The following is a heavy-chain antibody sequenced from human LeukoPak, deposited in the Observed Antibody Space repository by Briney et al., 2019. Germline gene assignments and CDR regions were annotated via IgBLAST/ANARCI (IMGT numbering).Heavy chain of an antibody. Sequence: PGGSLRLSCAASGFTFSSYAMCWVRHAPGKGLEWVSAISGSGGSTYYADSVKGRFTISRDNSKNTLYLQMSSLRAEDTAVYYCAKGLSGSPMGRALDYWGQGTLVTVSS. J-gene: IGHJ4*02. CDR3: AKGLSGSPMGRALDY. CDR2: ISGSGGST. V-gene: IGHV3-23*01. D-gene: IGHD1-26*01. CDR1: GFTFSSYA.